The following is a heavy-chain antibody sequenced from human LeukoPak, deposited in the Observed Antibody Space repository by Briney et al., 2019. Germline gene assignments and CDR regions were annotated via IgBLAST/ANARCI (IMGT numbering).Heavy chain of an antibody. CDR3: ARDHRPEIQYYYMDV. J-gene: IGHJ6*03. CDR2: LLYDGNTK. Sequence: GGSLRLSCAASGFSLSNFGMHWVRQAPGQGLEWVAALLYDGNTKHYADSVKGRFTISRDISKNTFYLQMNSLTAEDTAVYYCARDHRPEIQYYYMDVWGKGTTVAVSS. V-gene: IGHV3-33*01. CDR1: GFSLSNFG. D-gene: IGHD1-14*01.